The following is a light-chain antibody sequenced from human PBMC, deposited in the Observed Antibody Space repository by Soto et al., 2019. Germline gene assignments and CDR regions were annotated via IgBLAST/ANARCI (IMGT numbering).Light chain of an antibody. CDR1: QIVSSSY. V-gene: IGKV3-20*01. Sequence: EIVLTQSPGTLSLSPGERATLSCRASQIVSSSYLAWYQQKPGQAPRLLIYGASSRATGIPDRFSGSGSGTDFTLTISRLEPEDFAVYYCQQYGSSPPITCGQGTRLEIK. J-gene: IGKJ5*01. CDR2: GAS. CDR3: QQYGSSPPIT.